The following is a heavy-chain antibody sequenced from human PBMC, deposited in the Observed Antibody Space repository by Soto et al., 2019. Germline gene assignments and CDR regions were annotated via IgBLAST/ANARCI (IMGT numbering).Heavy chain of an antibody. CDR1: GFTFSSYS. D-gene: IGHD2-15*01. J-gene: IGHJ6*03. V-gene: IGHV3-23*01. Sequence: GESLKISCAASGFTFSSYSMSWVRQAPGKGLEWVSAISGSGGSTYYADSVKGRFTISRDNSKNTLYLQMNSLRAEDTAVYYCAKDGLLSSPYYYYYYMDVWGKGTTVTVSS. CDR3: AKDGLLSSPYYYYYYMDV. CDR2: ISGSGGST.